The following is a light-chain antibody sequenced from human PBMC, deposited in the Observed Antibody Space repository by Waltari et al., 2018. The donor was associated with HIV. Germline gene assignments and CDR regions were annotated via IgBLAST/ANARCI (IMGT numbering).Light chain of an antibody. CDR1: QTVTRW. V-gene: IGKV1D-16*01. J-gene: IGKJ5*01. CDR3: QQYNSHPIT. CDR2: AAS. Sequence: DVQQTQSPSSLSASAGDRVPITCRASQTVTRWLAWYQQKPGKAPRSLIYAASSLQSGVPSRFSGSGGGTNFTLTISSLQPEDFATYYCQQYNSHPITFGQGTRLDLK.